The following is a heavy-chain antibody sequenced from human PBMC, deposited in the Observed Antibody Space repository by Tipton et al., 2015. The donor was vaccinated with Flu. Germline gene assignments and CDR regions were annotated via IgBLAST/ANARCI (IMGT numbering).Heavy chain of an antibody. J-gene: IGHJ4*02. CDR3: ARLSYYDVDLKNFYFDY. CDR1: GASISSGTYN. V-gene: IGHV4-39*01. Sequence: PGLVKPSETLSLTCTDSGASISSGTYNWGWIRQPPGKGLEWIASIYYSGRTYYNPSLESRVTISVDTSKNQFSLKLNSVTAADTAVYYCARLSYYDVDLKNFYFDYWGQGALVTVSS. D-gene: IGHD3-10*02. CDR2: IYYSGRT.